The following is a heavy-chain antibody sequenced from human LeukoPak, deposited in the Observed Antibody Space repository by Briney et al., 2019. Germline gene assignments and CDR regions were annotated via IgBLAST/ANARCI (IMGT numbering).Heavy chain of an antibody. J-gene: IGHJ5*02. CDR3: ARNGGLWFGELLNWFDP. CDR1: GFTFSSYA. D-gene: IGHD3-10*01. V-gene: IGHV3-30*04. CDR2: ISYDGSNK. Sequence: PGRSLRLSCAACGFTFSSYAMHWVRQAPGKGLEWVAVISYDGSNKYYADSVKGRFTISRDNSKNTLYLQMNSLRAEDTAVYYCARNGGLWFGELLNWFDPWGQGTLVTVSS.